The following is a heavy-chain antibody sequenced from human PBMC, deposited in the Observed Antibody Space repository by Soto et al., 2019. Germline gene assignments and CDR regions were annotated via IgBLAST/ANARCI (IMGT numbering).Heavy chain of an antibody. CDR1: GYAFTSYA. CDR3: ATGKYYYDSSGYYYWFDP. D-gene: IGHD3-22*01. V-gene: IGHV1-3*01. J-gene: IGHJ5*02. CDR2: INAGNGNT. Sequence: GASVKVSCKASGYAFTSYAMHWVRQAPGQRLEWMGWINAGNGNTKYSQKFQGRVTMTEDTSTDTAYMELSSLRSEDTAVYYCATGKYYYDSSGYYYWFDPWGQGTLVTVSS.